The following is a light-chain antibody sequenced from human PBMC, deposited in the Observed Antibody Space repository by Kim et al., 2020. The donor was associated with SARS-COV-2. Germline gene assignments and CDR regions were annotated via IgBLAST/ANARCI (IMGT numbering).Light chain of an antibody. V-gene: IGLV2-11*03. CDR2: DVS. CDR3: CSFAGTYILI. J-gene: IGLJ2*01. Sequence: GQSVNLSCTGTSSDVGLYNYVSWYQQHPGKTPKVMIYDVSKRPSGVPDRFSGSKSGNTAFLTISGLQAEDEADYYCCSFAGTYILIFGGGTKVTVL. CDR1: SSDVGLYNY.